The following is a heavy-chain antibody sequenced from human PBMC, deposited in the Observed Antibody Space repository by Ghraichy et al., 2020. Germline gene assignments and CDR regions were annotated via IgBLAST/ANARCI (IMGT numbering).Heavy chain of an antibody. CDR1: GYTFTSYA. CDR2: INAGNGNT. V-gene: IGHV1-3*01. D-gene: IGHD6-13*01. CDR3: ARRIIAAPTYYYGMDV. J-gene: IGHJ6*02. Sequence: ASVKVSCKASGYTFTSYAMHWVRQAPGQRLEWMGWINAGNGNTKYSQKFQGRVTITRDTSASTAYMELSSLRSEDTAVYYCARRIIAAPTYYYGMDVWGQGTTVTVSS.